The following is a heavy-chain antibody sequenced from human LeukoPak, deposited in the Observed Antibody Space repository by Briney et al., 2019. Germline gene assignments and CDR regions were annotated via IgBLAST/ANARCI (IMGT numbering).Heavy chain of an antibody. J-gene: IGHJ3*02. V-gene: IGHV3-7*04. CDR1: GFTFSSYW. D-gene: IGHD3-22*01. CDR2: IKQDGSKK. Sequence: RGSPRLSCAASGFTFSSYWMSWVRQAPGKGLEWVANIKQDGSKKYYVDSVKGRFTISRDNAKNSLCLQMNSLRAEDTAVYYCARDSSGYYYPDAFDIWGQGTMVSVSS. CDR3: ARDSSGYYYPDAFDI.